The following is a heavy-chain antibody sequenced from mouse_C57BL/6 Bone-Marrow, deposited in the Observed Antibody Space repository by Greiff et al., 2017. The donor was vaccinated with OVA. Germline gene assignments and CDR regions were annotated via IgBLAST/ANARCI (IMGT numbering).Heavy chain of an antibody. CDR1: GYTFTSYG. D-gene: IGHD3-2*02. Sequence: QVHVKQSGAELARPGASVKLSCKASGYTFTSYGISWVKQRTGQGLEWIGEIYPRSGNTYYNEKFEGKATLTADKSSSTAYMELRSLTSEDSAVYFCARRTAQATLGAYWGQGTLVTVSA. V-gene: IGHV1-81*01. J-gene: IGHJ3*01. CDR2: IYPRSGNT. CDR3: ARRTAQATLGAY.